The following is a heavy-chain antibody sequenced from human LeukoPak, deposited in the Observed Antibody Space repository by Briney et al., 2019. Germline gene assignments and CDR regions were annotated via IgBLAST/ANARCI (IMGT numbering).Heavy chain of an antibody. CDR3: AEDGVRPRYYLDL. CDR2: LKEDGSEK. V-gene: IGHV3-7*01. Sequence: GGSLRLSCAAFGFTFSNYWMTWVRQAPGKGLEWVANLKEDGSEKYYVDSVEGRFTISRDNAKNSLYLQMNSLGAEDTAVYYCAEDGVRPRYYLDLWGQGTLVTVSA. J-gene: IGHJ4*02. CDR1: GFTFSNYW. D-gene: IGHD2-15*01.